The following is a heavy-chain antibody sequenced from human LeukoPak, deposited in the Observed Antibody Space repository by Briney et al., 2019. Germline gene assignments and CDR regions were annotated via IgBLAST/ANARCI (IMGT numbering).Heavy chain of an antibody. D-gene: IGHD6-19*01. CDR3: AREMQWLTSCFDY. CDR2: IKQDGSEK. V-gene: IGHV3-7*01. CDR1: GFTFSSYW. Sequence: GGSLRLSCAASGFTFSSYWMSWVRHAPGKGLELVANIKQDGSEKYYVDSVKGRFTISRDNAKNSLYLQMNSLRAEDTAVYYCAREMQWLTSCFDYWGQGTLVTVSS. J-gene: IGHJ4*02.